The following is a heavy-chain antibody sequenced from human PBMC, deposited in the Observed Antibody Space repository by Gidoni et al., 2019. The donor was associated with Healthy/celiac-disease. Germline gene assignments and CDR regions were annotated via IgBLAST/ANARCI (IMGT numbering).Heavy chain of an antibody. D-gene: IGHD2-15*01. CDR2: MCGSGVST. CDR3: AKEVGYCIGGSCYPYYYYGMDV. V-gene: IGHV3-23*01. J-gene: IGHJ6*02. CDR1: EFTFRSYP. Sequence: EAQLLESGGGLVQPGGSLRLSCAASEFTFRSYPMSWVRQAPGKGLEWGSDMCGSGVSTYYADCVKGRFTISRDNSKNTLYLQMTSLRAEDTAVYYCAKEVGYCIGGSCYPYYYYGMDVWGQGTTVTVSS.